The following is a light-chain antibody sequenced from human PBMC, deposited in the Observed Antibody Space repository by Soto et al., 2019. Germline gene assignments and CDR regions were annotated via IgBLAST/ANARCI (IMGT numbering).Light chain of an antibody. Sequence: QSALTQPPSASGSLGQSVTISCTGTSDDVGGYNYVSWYQQHPGKAPKIMIYEVSKRPSAVPDRFPGSKSGNTASLTVSGLQAEDEAAYYCCSHAGDNTYVFGTGTKLTVL. CDR2: EVS. CDR1: SDDVGGYNY. CDR3: CSHAGDNTYV. J-gene: IGLJ1*01. V-gene: IGLV2-8*01.